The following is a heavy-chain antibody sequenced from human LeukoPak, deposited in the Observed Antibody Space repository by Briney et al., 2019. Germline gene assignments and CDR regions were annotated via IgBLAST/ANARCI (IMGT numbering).Heavy chain of an antibody. CDR1: GGSISSYY. Sequence: SETLSLTCTVSGGSISSYYWSWIRQPPGKGLEWIGYIYYSGSTNYNPSLKSRVTMSVDTSKNQFSLKLSSVTAADTAVYYCARVDTASFDPWGQGTLVTVSS. D-gene: IGHD5-18*01. V-gene: IGHV4-59*01. J-gene: IGHJ5*02. CDR3: ARVDTASFDP. CDR2: IYYSGST.